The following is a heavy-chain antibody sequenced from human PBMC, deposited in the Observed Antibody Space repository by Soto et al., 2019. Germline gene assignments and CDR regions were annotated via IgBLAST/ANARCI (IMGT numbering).Heavy chain of an antibody. D-gene: IGHD6-6*01. V-gene: IGHV4-30-4*01. CDR1: GVSISSGDYY. Sequence: SETLSLTCTVSGVSISSGDYYWSWIRQPPGKGLEWIGYIYYSGSTYYNPSLKSRVTISVDTSKNQFSLKLSSVTAADTAVYYCARDGSSYGMDVWGQGTTVTVSS. CDR3: ARDGSSYGMDV. J-gene: IGHJ6*02. CDR2: IYYSGST.